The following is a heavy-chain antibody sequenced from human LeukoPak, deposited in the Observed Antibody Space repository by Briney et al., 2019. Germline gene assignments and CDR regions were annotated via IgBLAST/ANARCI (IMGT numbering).Heavy chain of an antibody. CDR3: ARVPIVVVPAAIEGHWYFDL. J-gene: IGHJ2*01. V-gene: IGHV4-31*03. CDR1: GGSISSGGYY. CDR2: IYYSGST. Sequence: SQTLSLTCTVSGGSISSGGYYWSWIRQHPGKGLKWIGYIYYSGSTYYNPSLKSRVTISVDTSKNQFSLKLSSVTAADTAVYYCARVPIVVVPAAIEGHWYFDLWGRGTLVTVS. D-gene: IGHD2-2*01.